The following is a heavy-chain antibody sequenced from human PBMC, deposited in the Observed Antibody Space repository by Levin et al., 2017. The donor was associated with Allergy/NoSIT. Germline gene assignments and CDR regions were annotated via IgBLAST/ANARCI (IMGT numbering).Heavy chain of an antibody. CDR1: GFTFSNYA. D-gene: IGHD3-3*02. Sequence: GGSLRLSCAASGFTFSNYAMSWVRQAPGKGLEWVSSLIAGGGGTNYADSVKGRFTISRDNSENTMYLQMNSLRAEDTAVYYCAKSGGPQTSSIAYYYFDSWGQGTLVTVSS. V-gene: IGHV3-23*01. CDR3: AKSGGPQTSSIAYYYFDS. CDR2: LIAGGGGT. J-gene: IGHJ4*02.